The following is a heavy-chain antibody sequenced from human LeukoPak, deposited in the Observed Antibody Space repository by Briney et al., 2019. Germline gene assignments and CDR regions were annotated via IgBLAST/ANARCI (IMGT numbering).Heavy chain of an antibody. CDR3: ARRRPHEPYFDY. J-gene: IGHJ4*02. CDR1: GGSISRGGYY. CDR2: IYYSGST. Sequence: SETLSLTCTVSGGSISRGGYYWSWIRQHPGKGLEWIGYIYYSGSTYYNPSLKSRVTISVDTSKNQFSLKLSSVTAADTAVYYCARRRPHEPYFDYWGQGTLVTVSS. V-gene: IGHV4-31*03.